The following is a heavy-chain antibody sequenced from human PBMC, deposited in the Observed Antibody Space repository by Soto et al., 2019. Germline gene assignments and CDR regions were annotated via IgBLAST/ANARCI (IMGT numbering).Heavy chain of an antibody. Sequence: WLRQAPGQGLEWIGIINPNGGSTNYAQNFKGRLTVTRDTSTATVYMDLSALTSDDTAMYYCARGLGLGDCWGQGTLVSVSS. V-gene: IGHV1-46*01. CDR3: ARGLGLGDC. J-gene: IGHJ4*02. CDR2: INPNGGST. D-gene: IGHD3-9*01.